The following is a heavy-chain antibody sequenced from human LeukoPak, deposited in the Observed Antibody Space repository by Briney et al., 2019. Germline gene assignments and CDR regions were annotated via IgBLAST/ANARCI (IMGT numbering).Heavy chain of an antibody. J-gene: IGHJ4*02. CDR3: ARWNDYGDYGLDY. CDR2: INPNSGGT. V-gene: IGHV1-2*02. CDR1: GYTFTGYY. Sequence: ASVKVSCKTSGYTFTGYYMHWVRQAPGQGLEWMGWINPNSGGTNYAQKFQGRVTMTRDTSISTAYMELSRLRSDDTAVYYCARWNDYGDYGLDYWGQGTLVTVSS. D-gene: IGHD4-17*01.